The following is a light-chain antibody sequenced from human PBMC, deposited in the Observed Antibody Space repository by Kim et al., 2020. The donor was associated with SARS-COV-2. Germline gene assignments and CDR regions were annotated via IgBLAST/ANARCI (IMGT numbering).Light chain of an antibody. J-gene: IGKJ4*01. CDR3: HQRSNWPLT. Sequence: SLSPGERATLSCRASQSVSSYLVWYQQKPGQAPRLLIYDASNRATGIPARFSGSGSGTDFTLTISSLEPEDFAVYYCHQRSNWPLTFGGGTKVDI. CDR1: QSVSSY. CDR2: DAS. V-gene: IGKV3-11*01.